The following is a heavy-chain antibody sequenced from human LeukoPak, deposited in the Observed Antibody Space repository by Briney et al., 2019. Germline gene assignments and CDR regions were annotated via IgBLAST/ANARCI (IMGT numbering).Heavy chain of an antibody. J-gene: IGHJ4*02. D-gene: IGHD3-3*01. CDR1: GGSFSGYY. CDR2: IYYSGST. CDR3: ARQTQNYDFWSGYFV. Sequence: PSETLSLTCAVYGGSFSGYYWSWIRQPPGKGLEWIGSIYYSGSTYYNPSLKSRVTISVDTSKNQFSLKLSSVTAADTAVYYCARQTQNYDFWSGYFVGGQGTLVTVSS. V-gene: IGHV4-34*01.